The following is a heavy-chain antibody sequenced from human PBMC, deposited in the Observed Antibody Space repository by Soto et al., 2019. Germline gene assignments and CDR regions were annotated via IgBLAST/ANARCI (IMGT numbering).Heavy chain of an antibody. CDR2: IYNRGGT. CDR1: AGSINSDGFY. Sequence: SETLSLTCSVSAGSINSDGFYWNGIRQPQGRGLEWMGYIYNRGGTYSSPSLRSRVTISVDTSKNQFTLKLSSVTAADTAVYFCARDRGGYGVFDYWGQGTRVTVSS. J-gene: IGHJ4*02. D-gene: IGHD5-12*01. V-gene: IGHV4-31*03. CDR3: ARDRGGYGVFDY.